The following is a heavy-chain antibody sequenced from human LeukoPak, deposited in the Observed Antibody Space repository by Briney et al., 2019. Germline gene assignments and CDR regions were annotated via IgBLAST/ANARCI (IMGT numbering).Heavy chain of an antibody. CDR3: ARAGLLWFGELSQYNWFDP. Sequence: GGPLRLSCAASGFTFSSYAMHWVRQAPGKGLEWVAVISYDGSNKYYADSVKGRFTISRDNSKNTLYLQMNSLRAEDTVVYYCARAGLLWFGELSQYNWFDPWGQGTLVTVSS. D-gene: IGHD3-10*01. J-gene: IGHJ5*02. CDR2: ISYDGSNK. V-gene: IGHV3-30-3*01. CDR1: GFTFSSYA.